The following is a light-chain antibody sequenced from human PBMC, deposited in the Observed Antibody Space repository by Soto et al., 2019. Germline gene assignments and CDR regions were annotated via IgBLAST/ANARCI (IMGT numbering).Light chain of an antibody. CDR1: SSDVGGYNY. CDR2: EVS. CDR3: SSYTSSSTLRV. V-gene: IGLV2-14*01. J-gene: IGLJ1*01. Sequence: QSVLTQPASVSGSPGQSITISCTGTSSDVGGYNYVSWYQQHPGKAPKPMIYEVSNRPSGVSNRFSGSKSGNTASLTISGLQAEDEADYYCSSYTSSSTLRVFGTGTKVTGL.